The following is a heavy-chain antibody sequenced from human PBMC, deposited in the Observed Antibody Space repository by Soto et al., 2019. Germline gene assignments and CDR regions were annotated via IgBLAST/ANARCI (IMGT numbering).Heavy chain of an antibody. CDR1: GFTFSSYG. V-gene: IGHV3-33*01. J-gene: IGHJ3*02. Sequence: WGSLRLSCAASGFTFSSYGMHWVRQAPGKGLEWVAVIWYDGSNKYYADSVKGRFTISRDNSKNTLYLQMNSLRAEDTAVYYCARGDYGDFDAFDIWGQGTMVTVSS. CDR2: IWYDGSNK. CDR3: ARGDYGDFDAFDI. D-gene: IGHD4-17*01.